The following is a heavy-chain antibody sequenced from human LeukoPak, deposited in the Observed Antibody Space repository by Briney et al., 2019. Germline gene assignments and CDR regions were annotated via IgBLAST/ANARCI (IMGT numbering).Heavy chain of an antibody. D-gene: IGHD3-22*01. CDR3: AREAIFYYYDSSGRYYFDY. CDR1: GGTFSSYA. CDR2: IIPIFGTA. V-gene: IGHV1-69*05. Sequence: SVKVSCKASGGTFSSYAISWVRQAPGQGLEWMGRIIPIFGTANYAQKFQGRVTITTDESTSTAYIELSSLRSEDTAVYYCAREAIFYYYDSSGRYYFDYWGQGTLVTVSS. J-gene: IGHJ4*02.